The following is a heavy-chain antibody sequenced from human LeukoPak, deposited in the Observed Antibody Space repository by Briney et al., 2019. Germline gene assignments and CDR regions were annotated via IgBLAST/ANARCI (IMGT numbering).Heavy chain of an antibody. J-gene: IGHJ4*02. V-gene: IGHV3-74*01. Sequence: PGGSLRLSCAASGLTSTNYWMHWVRQVPGKGLVWVSRIKLDGNIAYYADFVKGRFTISRDNAKSTIYLQMNSLRAEDSAVYYCARDRPLWNWGLGTLVTVSS. D-gene: IGHD3-3*01. CDR3: ARDRPLWN. CDR1: GLTSTNYW. CDR2: IKLDGNIA.